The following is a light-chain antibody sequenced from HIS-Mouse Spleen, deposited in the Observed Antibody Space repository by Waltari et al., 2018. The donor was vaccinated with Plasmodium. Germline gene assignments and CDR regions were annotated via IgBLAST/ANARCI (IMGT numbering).Light chain of an antibody. CDR3: QQYYSYPLT. V-gene: IGKV1-8*01. J-gene: IGKJ4*01. CDR1: QGISSY. Sequence: AIRMTQSPSSFSASTGDRVTITCRASQGISSYLAWYQQKPGKAPKLLIYAASTLQSGVPSRCSGRGSGTDFTLTISCLQSEDFATYYCQQYYSYPLTFGGGTKVEIK. CDR2: AAS.